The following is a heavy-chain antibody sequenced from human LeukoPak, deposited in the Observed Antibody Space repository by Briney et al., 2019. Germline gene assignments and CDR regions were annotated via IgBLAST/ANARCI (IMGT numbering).Heavy chain of an antibody. V-gene: IGHV3-7*01. CDR3: VREGSYYDFWSGYPGSYQYYFMDV. Sequence: PGGSLRLSCAASGFTFSRYWMSWVRQAPGKGLEWVANINQDGSEKYYVDSVKGRFTISRDTAKNSLDLQMSSLRAEDTAVYYCVREGSYYDFWSGYPGSYQYYFMDVWGKGTTVTVSS. D-gene: IGHD3-3*01. J-gene: IGHJ6*03. CDR2: INQDGSEK. CDR1: GFTFSRYW.